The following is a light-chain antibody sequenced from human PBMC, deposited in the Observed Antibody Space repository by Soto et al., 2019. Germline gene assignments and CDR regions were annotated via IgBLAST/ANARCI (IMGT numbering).Light chain of an antibody. CDR3: SSYTRSSTLYV. CDR2: EVS. CDR1: SSDVGGYNY. Sequence: QSALTQPASVSGSPGQSITISCTGTSSDVGGYNYVSWYQQHPGKAPKLMIFEVSSRPSGVSYRFSGSKSGNTASLTISGLQAEDEADYYCSSYTRSSTLYVFGSGTKLTVL. V-gene: IGLV2-14*01. J-gene: IGLJ1*01.